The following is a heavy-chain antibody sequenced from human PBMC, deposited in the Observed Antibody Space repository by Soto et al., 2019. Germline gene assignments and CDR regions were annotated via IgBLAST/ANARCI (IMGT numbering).Heavy chain of an antibody. D-gene: IGHD5-12*01. J-gene: IGHJ6*02. CDR3: AREVRWLQSGGMDV. CDR1: GFTFSSYG. CDR2: IWYDGSNK. Sequence: PGGSLILSCAASGFTFSSYGMHWVRQAPGKGLEWVAVIWYDGSNKYYADSVKGRFTISRDNSKNTLYLQMNSLRAEDTAVYYCAREVRWLQSGGMDVWGQGTTVTVSS. V-gene: IGHV3-33*01.